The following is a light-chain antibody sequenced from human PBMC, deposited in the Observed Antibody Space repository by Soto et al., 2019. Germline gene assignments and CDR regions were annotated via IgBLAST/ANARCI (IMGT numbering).Light chain of an antibody. CDR3: AAWDDSLNGYV. CDR1: SSIIGNNA. J-gene: IGLJ1*01. V-gene: IGLV1-36*01. Sequence: QPVLTQPPSVSEAPRQRVTISRNEKSSIIGNNAVNWYQQLPGKAPKLLIYYDDLLPSGVSDRFSGSKSGTSASLAISGLQSVDEADYFCAAWDDSLNGYVFGTGTKVTVL. CDR2: YDD.